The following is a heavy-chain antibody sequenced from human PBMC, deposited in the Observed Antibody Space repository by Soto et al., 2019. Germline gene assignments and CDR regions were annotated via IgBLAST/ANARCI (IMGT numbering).Heavy chain of an antibody. CDR3: VRGVDYSKVGAY. CDR2: IHPSGGT. V-gene: IGHV4-34*01. J-gene: IGHJ4*02. Sequence: QVQLQQWGAGLLKPSETLSLTRGVYGGSLSGYYLSWTRQPPGKGLEWIGEIHPSGGTNYNPSLTSRVTISVDMSRNQFSLNLSSVTAADTAVYYCVRGVDYSKVGAYWGQGTLVTVSS. D-gene: IGHD4-4*01. CDR1: GGSLSGYY.